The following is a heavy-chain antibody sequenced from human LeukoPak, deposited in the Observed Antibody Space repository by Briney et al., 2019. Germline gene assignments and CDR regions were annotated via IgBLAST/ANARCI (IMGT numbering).Heavy chain of an antibody. CDR1: GGSFSGYY. J-gene: IGHJ4*02. D-gene: IGHD2-15*01. CDR3: SRLTYRSGEGRFDY. Sequence: SETLSLTCAVYGGSFSGYYWRWIPPPPGKGLEWIGAINNSGSTNYNRSLKSGVTTSVETTKNQSSLKLSSVTAADAAVYYCSRLTYRSGEGRFDYWGQGTLVTVSS. V-gene: IGHV4-34*01. CDR2: INNSGST.